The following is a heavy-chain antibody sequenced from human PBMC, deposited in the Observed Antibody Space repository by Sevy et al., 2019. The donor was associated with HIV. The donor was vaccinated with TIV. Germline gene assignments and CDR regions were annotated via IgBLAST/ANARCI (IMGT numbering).Heavy chain of an antibody. Sequence: SETLSLTCTVSGGSISSDDYYWSWIRQPPGKGLEWIGYISYSGSTYYNPSLKGRVTISVDTSKNQLSLKLSSVTAADTAVYYCARGLSAQTAVVVVAHGWFDPWGQGTLVTVSS. CDR1: GGSISSDDYY. D-gene: IGHD2-15*01. J-gene: IGHJ5*02. V-gene: IGHV4-30-4*01. CDR3: ARGLSAQTAVVVVAHGWFDP. CDR2: ISYSGST.